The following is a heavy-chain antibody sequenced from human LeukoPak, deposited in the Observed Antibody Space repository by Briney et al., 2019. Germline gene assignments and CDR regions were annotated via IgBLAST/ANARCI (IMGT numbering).Heavy chain of an antibody. J-gene: IGHJ4*02. V-gene: IGHV4-59*12. CDR3: ARGRYGSGSKRSFDY. D-gene: IGHD3-10*01. Sequence: PSETLSLTCTVSGGSISSYYWSWIRQPPGKGLEWIGYIYYSGSTNYNPSLKSRVTISVDTSKNQFSLKLSSVTAADTAVYYCARGRYGSGSKRSFDYWGQGTLVTVSS. CDR1: GGSISSYY. CDR2: IYYSGST.